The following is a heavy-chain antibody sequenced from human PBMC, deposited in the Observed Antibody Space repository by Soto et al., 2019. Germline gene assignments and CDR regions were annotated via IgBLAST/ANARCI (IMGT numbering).Heavy chain of an antibody. D-gene: IGHD3-3*01. V-gene: IGHV5-51*01. J-gene: IGHJ5*02. CDR1: GYSFTSYW. CDR2: IYPGDSDT. Sequence: GESLKISCKGSGYSFTSYWIGWVRQMPGKGLEWMGIIYPGDSDTRYSPSFQGQVTISADKYISTAYLQWSSLKASDTAMYYCARGSYYDFWSGLNWFDPWGQGALVTVSS. CDR3: ARGSYYDFWSGLNWFDP.